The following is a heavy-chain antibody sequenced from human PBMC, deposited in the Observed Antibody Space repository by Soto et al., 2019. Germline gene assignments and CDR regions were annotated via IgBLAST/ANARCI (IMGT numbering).Heavy chain of an antibody. CDR2: IYYSGST. CDR3: ARSDYYGSAYNYYMDV. CDR1: GGSIINYY. D-gene: IGHD3-10*01. V-gene: IGHV4-59*08. J-gene: IGHJ6*03. Sequence: PSETLSLTCTVSGGSIINYYWSWIRQPPGKGLEWIGHIYYSGSTNYNPSLKSRVTISVDTSKNQFSLKLTSVTAADTAVYYCARSDYYGSAYNYYMDVWGKGTTVTVSS.